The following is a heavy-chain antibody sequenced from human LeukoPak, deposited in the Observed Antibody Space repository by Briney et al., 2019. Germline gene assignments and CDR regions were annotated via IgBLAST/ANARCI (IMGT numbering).Heavy chain of an antibody. D-gene: IGHD1-1*01. CDR2: ISYDGSNK. CDR1: GFTFSSYA. CDR3: ARPGWNRPYYYYYMDV. Sequence: GGSLRLSCAASGFTFSSYAMHWVRQAPGKGLEWVAVISYDGSNKYYADSVKGRFTISRDNAKNSLYLQMNSLRAEDTAVYYCARPGWNRPYYYYYMDVWGKGTTVTVSS. J-gene: IGHJ6*03. V-gene: IGHV3-30-3*01.